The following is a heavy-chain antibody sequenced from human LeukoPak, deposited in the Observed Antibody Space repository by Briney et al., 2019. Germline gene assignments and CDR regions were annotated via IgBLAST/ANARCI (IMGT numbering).Heavy chain of an antibody. CDR3: AKDKGGIAVAGNFDY. CDR1: GFTFSSYA. CDR2: ISGSGGST. D-gene: IGHD6-19*01. J-gene: IGHJ4*02. Sequence: PPGGSLRLSCAASGFTFSSYAMSWVRQAPGKGLEWVSAISGSGGSTYYADSVKGRFTISRDNSKNTLYLQMNSLRAEDTAVYHCAKDKGGIAVAGNFDYWGQGTLVTVSS. V-gene: IGHV3-23*01.